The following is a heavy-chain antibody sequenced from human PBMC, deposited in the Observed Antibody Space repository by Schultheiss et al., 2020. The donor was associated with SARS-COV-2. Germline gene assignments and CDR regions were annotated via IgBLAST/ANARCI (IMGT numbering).Heavy chain of an antibody. D-gene: IGHD6-6*01. Sequence: SETLSLTCTVSGGSISSSSYYWGWIRQPPGKGLEWIGYIYYSGSTNYNPSLKSRVTMSVDTSKNQFSLKLRSVTAADTAVHYCARLKAARPRGFDIWGQGTMVTVSS. CDR2: IYYSGST. CDR1: GGSISSSSYY. J-gene: IGHJ3*02. V-gene: IGHV4-61*05. CDR3: ARLKAARPRGFDI.